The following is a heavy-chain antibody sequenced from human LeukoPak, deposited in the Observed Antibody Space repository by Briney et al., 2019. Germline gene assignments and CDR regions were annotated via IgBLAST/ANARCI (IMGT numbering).Heavy chain of an antibody. V-gene: IGHV3-15*01. CDR3: TTNRPGGWFGELAV. J-gene: IGHJ6*01. Sequence: GGSLRLSCAVSGFTFSSYRMSWVRQAPGKGLEWVGRIKRKTDGGTSDYAAPVKGRFTISRDDSKNTLFLQMNSLKIDDTAVYHCTTNRPGGWFGELAVWGQGTTVTVSS. CDR1: GFTFSSYR. D-gene: IGHD3-10*01. CDR2: IKRKTDGGTS.